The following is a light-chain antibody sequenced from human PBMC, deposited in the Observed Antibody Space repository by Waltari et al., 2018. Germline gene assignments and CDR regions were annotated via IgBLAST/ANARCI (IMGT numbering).Light chain of an antibody. CDR1: SSAVGRSKL. CDR3: CSYTGSSTM. V-gene: IGLV2-23*02. J-gene: IGLJ3*02. CDR2: EVS. Sequence: QSALTQPASGSGSPGQSTTISCTGTSSAVGRSKLGSWYQQQPGKAPKLIIYEVSYRPSGVSDRFSGSKSGNTASLTISGLQAEDEADYYCCSYTGSSTMFGGGTKLTVL.